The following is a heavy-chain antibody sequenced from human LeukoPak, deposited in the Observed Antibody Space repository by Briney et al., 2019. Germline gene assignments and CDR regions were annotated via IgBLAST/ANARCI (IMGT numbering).Heavy chain of an antibody. CDR3: SKLWFGEYD. CDR2: IKSKTDGGTT. CDR1: GFTFTNAW. D-gene: IGHD3-10*01. V-gene: IGHV3-15*01. Sequence: GGSLRLSCAASGFTFTNAWMSWVRQAPGKGLEWVGRIKSKTDGGTTDYAAPVKGRFTISRDDSKNTLYLQPNSLKTEDTAVYYCSKLWFGEYDWGQGTLVTVSS. J-gene: IGHJ4*02.